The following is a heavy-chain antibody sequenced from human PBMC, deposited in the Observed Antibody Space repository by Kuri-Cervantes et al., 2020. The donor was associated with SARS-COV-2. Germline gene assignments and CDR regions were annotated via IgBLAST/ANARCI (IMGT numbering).Heavy chain of an antibody. CDR2: ISSSSSYI. Sequence: LSLTCAASGFTFSSYEMNWVRQAPGKGLEWVSSISSSSSYIYYADSVKGRFTISRDNAKNSLYLQMNSLRAEDTAVYYCAREGNYDILTGYYHYYYYYMDVWGKGTTVTVSS. J-gene: IGHJ6*03. D-gene: IGHD3-9*01. V-gene: IGHV3-21*01. CDR3: AREGNYDILTGYYHYYYYYMDV. CDR1: GFTFSSYE.